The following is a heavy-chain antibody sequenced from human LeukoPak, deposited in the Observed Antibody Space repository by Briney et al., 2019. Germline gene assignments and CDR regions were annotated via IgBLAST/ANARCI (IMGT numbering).Heavy chain of an antibody. V-gene: IGHV3-48*02. CDR3: ARVGFRYCSGGSCYYYYYGMDV. Sequence: GGSLRLSCEASGFTFSSYSMNWVRQAPGKGLEWVSYISSSSSTIYYADSVKGRFTISRDNAKNSLYLQMNSLRDEDTAVYYCARVGFRYCSGGSCYYYYYGMDVWGQGTTVTVSS. J-gene: IGHJ6*02. CDR1: GFTFSSYS. CDR2: ISSSSSTI. D-gene: IGHD2-15*01.